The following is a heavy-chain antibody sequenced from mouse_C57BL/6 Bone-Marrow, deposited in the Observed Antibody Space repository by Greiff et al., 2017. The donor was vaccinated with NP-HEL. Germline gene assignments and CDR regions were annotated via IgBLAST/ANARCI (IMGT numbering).Heavy chain of an antibody. Sequence: QVQLKQSGPELVKPGASVKISCKASGYAFSSSWMNWVKQRPGKGLEWIGRIYPGDGDTNYNGKFKGQATLTADKSSSTAYMQLSSLTSEDSAVYFCASHYYYGSSYYFDYWGQGTTLTVSS. D-gene: IGHD1-1*01. J-gene: IGHJ2*01. CDR1: GYAFSSSW. CDR3: ASHYYYGSSYYFDY. V-gene: IGHV1-82*01. CDR2: IYPGDGDT.